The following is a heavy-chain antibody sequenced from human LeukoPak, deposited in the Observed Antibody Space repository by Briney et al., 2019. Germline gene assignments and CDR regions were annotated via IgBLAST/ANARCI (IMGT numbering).Heavy chain of an antibody. CDR3: ARDGDNWIYNWFDP. Sequence: GGSLRLSCAASGFIFSSYEMNWVRQAPGKGLEWVSYISSSGSTIYYADSVKGRFTISRDNAKNSLYLQMNSLRAEDTAVYYCARDGDNWIYNWFDPWGQGTLVTVSS. CDR2: ISSSGSTI. D-gene: IGHD1-20*01. J-gene: IGHJ5*02. V-gene: IGHV3-48*03. CDR1: GFIFSSYE.